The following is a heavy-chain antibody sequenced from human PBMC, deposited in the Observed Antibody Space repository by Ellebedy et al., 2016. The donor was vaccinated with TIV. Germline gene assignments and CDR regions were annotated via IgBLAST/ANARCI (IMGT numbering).Heavy chain of an antibody. D-gene: IGHD3-10*01. CDR1: GYTFTSFG. V-gene: IGHV1-18*04. CDR3: ARDLLGHYYGSGRDY. CDR2: ISAYNGNT. Sequence: ASVKVSCKASGYTFTSFGISWVRQAPGQGLEWMGWISAYNGNTNYVQKLQGRVTMTTDTSTSTAYMELRSLRSEDTAVYYCARDLLGHYYGSGRDYWGQGTLVTVSS. J-gene: IGHJ4*02.